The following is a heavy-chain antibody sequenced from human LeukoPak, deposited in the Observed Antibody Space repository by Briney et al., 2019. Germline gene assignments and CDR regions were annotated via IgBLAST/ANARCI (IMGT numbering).Heavy chain of an antibody. CDR1: GFRFTGYW. V-gene: IGHV3-7*04. CDR2: IKQDGSEK. D-gene: IGHD3-22*01. J-gene: IGHJ4*02. Sequence: PGGSLRLSCAASGFRFTGYWMTWVRQAPGKGLEWVANIKQDGSEKYYVDSVKGRFTISRDNAKNSLYLQMNSLRAEDTAVYYCARAFYDSSGSLDYWGQGTLVTVSS. CDR3: ARAFYDSSGSLDY.